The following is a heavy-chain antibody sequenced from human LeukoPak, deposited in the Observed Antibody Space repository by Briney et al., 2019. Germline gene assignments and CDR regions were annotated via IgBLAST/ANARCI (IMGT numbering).Heavy chain of an antibody. D-gene: IGHD2-2*01. CDR3: ARFSSGCSTSSCYLTY. CDR1: GGSLSSHY. V-gene: IGHV4-59*11. J-gene: IGHJ4*02. CDR2: IHDTGST. Sequence: SETLSLTCSVSGGSLSSHYWSWIRQPPGKGLELIGHIHDTGSTFYNPSLRGRVTISLETSNNQFSLKLTSMTAADTAVYYCARFSSGCSTSSCYLTYSGQGTLVTVS.